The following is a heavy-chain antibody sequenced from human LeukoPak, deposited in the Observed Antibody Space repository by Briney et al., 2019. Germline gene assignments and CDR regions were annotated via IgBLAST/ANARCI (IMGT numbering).Heavy chain of an antibody. V-gene: IGHV1-8*01. Sequence: ASVKVSCKASGYTFTSYDINWVRQATGQGLEWMGWMNPNSGNTSYAQKFQGRVTMTRNTSISTAYMELSSLRSEDTAVYYCARLASSGWDEFDYWGQGTLVTVSS. CDR3: ARLASSGWDEFDY. CDR2: MNPNSGNT. J-gene: IGHJ4*02. CDR1: GYTFTSYD. D-gene: IGHD6-19*01.